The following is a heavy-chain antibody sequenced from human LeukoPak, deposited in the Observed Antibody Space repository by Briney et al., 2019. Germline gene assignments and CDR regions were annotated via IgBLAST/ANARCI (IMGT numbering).Heavy chain of an antibody. D-gene: IGHD3-9*01. V-gene: IGHV5-51*01. Sequence: GESLKISCKGSGYSFTSYWIGWVRQMPGKGLEWMGIIYLGDSDTRYSPSFQGQVTISADKSISTAYLQWSSLKASDTAMYYCARAAPTTYYDILTGPPPFDPWGQGTLVTVSS. J-gene: IGHJ5*02. CDR3: ARAAPTTYYDILTGPPPFDP. CDR2: IYLGDSDT. CDR1: GYSFTSYW.